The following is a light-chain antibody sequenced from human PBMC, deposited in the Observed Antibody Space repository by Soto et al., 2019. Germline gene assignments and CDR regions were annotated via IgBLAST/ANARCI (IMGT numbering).Light chain of an antibody. CDR2: EGR. J-gene: IGLJ2*01. V-gene: IGLV2-23*01. CDR3: CSYAGSSTYVV. Sequence: QSALTQPASVSGSPGQSITISCTGTSSDVGSYNLVSWYQQYPGKAPKLMIYEGRKRPSGVSNRFSGSKSGNTASLTISGLQAEDEADYYCCSYAGSSTYVVFGGGTKLTVL. CDR1: SSDVGSYNL.